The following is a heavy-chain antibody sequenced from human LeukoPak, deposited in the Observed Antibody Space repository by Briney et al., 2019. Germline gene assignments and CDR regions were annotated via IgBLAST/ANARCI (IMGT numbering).Heavy chain of an antibody. CDR1: GYRFTSQW. D-gene: IGHD2-15*01. J-gene: IGHJ4*02. CDR2: IYPGDSDT. Sequence: GESLKISCKDSGYRFTSQWIDWVRQMPGKGPEWMGIIYPGDSDTRYSPSFQGQVTISADKSISTVYLQWSSLKASDTAMYYCAKGWPEFDSWGQGTLVTVSS. CDR3: AKGWPEFDS. V-gene: IGHV5-51*01.